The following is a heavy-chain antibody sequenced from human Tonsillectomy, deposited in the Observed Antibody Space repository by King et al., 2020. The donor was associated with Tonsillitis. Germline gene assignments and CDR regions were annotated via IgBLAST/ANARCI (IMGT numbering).Heavy chain of an antibody. CDR2: ISYDGSNK. Sequence: VQLVESGGGVVQPGRSLRLSCAASGFTFSSYAMHWVRQAPGKVLEWVAVISYDGSNKYYADSVKGRFTISRDNSKNTLYLQMNSLRAEDTAVYYCAKEYYDSSGYYYFSAFDIWGQGTMVTVSS. D-gene: IGHD3-22*01. CDR1: GFTFSSYA. V-gene: IGHV3-30-3*02. J-gene: IGHJ3*02. CDR3: AKEYYDSSGYYYFSAFDI.